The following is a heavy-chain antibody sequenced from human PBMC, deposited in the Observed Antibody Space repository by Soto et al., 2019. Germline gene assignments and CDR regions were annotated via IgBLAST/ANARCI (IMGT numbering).Heavy chain of an antibody. D-gene: IGHD4-17*01. Sequence: PSETLSLTCTVSGGSISSGDYYWSWIRQPPGKGLEWIGYIYYSGSTYYNLSLKSRVTISVDTSKNQFSLKLSSVTAADTAVYYCARVLGYGDYELDYWGQGTLVTVSS. CDR1: GGSISSGDYY. CDR2: IYYSGST. V-gene: IGHV4-30-4*01. J-gene: IGHJ4*02. CDR3: ARVLGYGDYELDY.